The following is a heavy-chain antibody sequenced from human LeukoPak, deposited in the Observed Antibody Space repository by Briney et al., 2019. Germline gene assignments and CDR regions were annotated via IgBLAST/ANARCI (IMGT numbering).Heavy chain of an antibody. Sequence: PGGSLRLSCAASGFTFSSYGMHWVRQAPGKGLEWVAFIRYDGSSKYYADSVKGRFTISRDNSKNTLYLQMNSLRAEDTAVYYCAKEPMGDAFDIWGQGTMVTASS. D-gene: IGHD5-24*01. V-gene: IGHV3-30*02. CDR2: IRYDGSSK. CDR3: AKEPMGDAFDI. J-gene: IGHJ3*02. CDR1: GFTFSSYG.